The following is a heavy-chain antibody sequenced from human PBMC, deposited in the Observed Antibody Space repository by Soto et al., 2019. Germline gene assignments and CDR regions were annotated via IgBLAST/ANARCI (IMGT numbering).Heavy chain of an antibody. J-gene: IGHJ6*03. CDR3: ARPIYIFSSSYSDLYMDV. D-gene: IGHD2-21*01. CDR2: ASYSGRT. Sequence: QLQLRESGPGLVKPSETLSLTCTVSGGSFTSGAFCWGWIRQPPGKRLERIGSASYSGRTYYSPCLKSRSTIFVYRARNQFSVRLVSVTAGVAAVYYSARPIYIFSSSYSDLYMDVWGRGTTVTVSS. CDR1: GGSFTSGAFC. V-gene: IGHV4-39*01.